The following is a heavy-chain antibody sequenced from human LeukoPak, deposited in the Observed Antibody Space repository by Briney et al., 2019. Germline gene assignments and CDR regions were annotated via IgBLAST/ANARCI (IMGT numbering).Heavy chain of an antibody. J-gene: IGHJ4*02. CDR2: IYYSGST. CDR3: ARDGKYYFDY. V-gene: IGHV4-59*12. CDR1: GGSISSYY. Sequence: PSETLSLTCTVSGGSISSYYWSWIRQPPGKGLEWIGYIYYSGSTYYNPSLKSRVTISVDTSKNQFSLKLSSVTAADTAVYYCARDGKYYFDYWGQGTLVTVSS.